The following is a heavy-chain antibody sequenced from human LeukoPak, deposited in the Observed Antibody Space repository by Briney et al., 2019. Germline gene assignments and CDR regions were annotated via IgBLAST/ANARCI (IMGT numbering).Heavy chain of an antibody. CDR1: GGSFSGYY. Sequence: SETLSLTCAVYGGSFSGYYWSWIRQPPGKGLEWIGYIYYSGSTNYNPSLKSRVTISVDTSKNQFSLKLSSVTAADTAVYYCATGIAAAVPDYWGQGTLVTVSS. D-gene: IGHD6-13*01. J-gene: IGHJ4*02. CDR2: IYYSGST. CDR3: ATGIAAAVPDY. V-gene: IGHV4-59*01.